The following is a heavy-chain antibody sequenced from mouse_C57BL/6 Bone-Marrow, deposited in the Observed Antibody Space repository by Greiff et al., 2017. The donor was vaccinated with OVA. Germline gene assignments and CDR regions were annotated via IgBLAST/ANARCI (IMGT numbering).Heavy chain of an antibody. CDR2: IYPGSGNT. J-gene: IGHJ2*01. CDR3: AIIYYDYGFDY. CDR1: GYTFTDYY. V-gene: IGHV1-76*01. D-gene: IGHD2-4*01. Sequence: QVQLKQSGAELVRPGASVKLSCKASGYTFTDYYINWVKQRPGQGLEWIARIYPGSGNTYYNEKFKGKATLTAEKSSSTAYMQLSSLTSEDSAVYFCAIIYYDYGFDYWGQGTTLTVSS.